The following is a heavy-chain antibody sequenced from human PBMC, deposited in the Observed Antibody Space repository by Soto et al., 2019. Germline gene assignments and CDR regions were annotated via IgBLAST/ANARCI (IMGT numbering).Heavy chain of an antibody. V-gene: IGHV1-18*01. CDR2: ISAYNGNT. CDR1: GYTFTTYG. CDR3: ARVFFRLFAFDI. D-gene: IGHD3-22*01. J-gene: IGHJ3*02. Sequence: QVQLVQSGGEVKKPGASVKVSCKASGYTFTTYGISWVRQAPGQGLECMGWISAYNGNTSYAQKLQGRVTMTTDTSTSTAYMELRSLRSDDTAVYYCARVFFRLFAFDIWGQGTMVTVSS.